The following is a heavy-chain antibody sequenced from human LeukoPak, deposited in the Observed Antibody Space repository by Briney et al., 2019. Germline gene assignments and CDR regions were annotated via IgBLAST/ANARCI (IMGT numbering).Heavy chain of an antibody. D-gene: IGHD6-13*01. CDR2: IRAYNGNT. V-gene: IGHV1-18*01. Sequence: GASVKVSCKASGYTFTSYGISWVRQAPGQGLEWMGWIRAYNGNTNYAQKLQGRVTMTTDTSTSTAYMELRSLRSDDRAVYYCANRIAAAGNNWFDPWGQGTLVTVSS. CDR3: ANRIAAAGNNWFDP. J-gene: IGHJ5*02. CDR1: GYTFTSYG.